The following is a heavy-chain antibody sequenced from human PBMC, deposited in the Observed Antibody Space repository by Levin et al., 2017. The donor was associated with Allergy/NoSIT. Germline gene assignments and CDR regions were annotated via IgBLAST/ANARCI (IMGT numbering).Heavy chain of an antibody. D-gene: IGHD5-18*01. CDR3: ARGPRDRYGFFVPPSYVDP. CDR2: ISSSSSYT. CDR1: GFTFSDYY. Sequence: GESLKISCAASGFTFSDYYMSWIRQAPGKGLEWVSHISSSSSYTNYADSVKGRFTISRDNAENSLYLQMNSLRAEDTAVYYCARGPRDRYGFFVPPSYVDPWGQGTLVTVSS. J-gene: IGHJ5*02. V-gene: IGHV3-11*05.